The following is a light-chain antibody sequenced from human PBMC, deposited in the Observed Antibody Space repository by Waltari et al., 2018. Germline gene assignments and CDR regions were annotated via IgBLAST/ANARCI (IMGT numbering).Light chain of an antibody. Sequence: EIVLTQSPATLSLSPGERATLSCRASQSVSNYLAWYQQKPGQAPRLLIYDASTRAPGTPAMFSGSGSGTDFSLTISSLEPEDFAVYYCQQRGNGLTFGGGTKVEIK. CDR1: QSVSNY. CDR3: QQRGNGLT. CDR2: DAS. J-gene: IGKJ4*01. V-gene: IGKV3-11*01.